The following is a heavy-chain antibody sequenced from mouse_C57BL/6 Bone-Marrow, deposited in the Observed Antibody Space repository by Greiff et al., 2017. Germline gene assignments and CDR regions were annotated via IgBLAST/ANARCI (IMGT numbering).Heavy chain of an antibody. CDR2: IYPRSGNT. Sequence: QVQLQQSGAELARPGASVKLSCKASGYTFTSYGISWVKQRTGQGLEWIGEIYPRSGNTYYNEKFKGKATLTADKSSSTAYVELRSLTSEDSAVYFCAGRAPVVGTRAWFAYWGQGTLVTVSA. V-gene: IGHV1-81*01. CDR1: GYTFTSYG. CDR3: AGRAPVVGTRAWFAY. J-gene: IGHJ3*01. D-gene: IGHD1-1*01.